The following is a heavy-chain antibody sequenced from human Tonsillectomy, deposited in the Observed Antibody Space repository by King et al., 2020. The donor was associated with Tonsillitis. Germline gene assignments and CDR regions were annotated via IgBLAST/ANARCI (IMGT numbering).Heavy chain of an antibody. D-gene: IGHD2-15*01. CDR1: GYSISSGYY. Sequence: VQLQESGPGLVKPSETLSLTCAVSGYSISSGYYWGWTRQPPGKGLEWIGSIYHSGSTYYNPSLKSRVTISVDTSKNQFSLKLSSVTAADTAVYYCAREGYCSGCSCYLGDYWGQGSLVTVCS. CDR2: IYHSGST. CDR3: AREGYCSGCSCYLGDY. V-gene: IGHV4-38-2*02. J-gene: IGHJ4*02.